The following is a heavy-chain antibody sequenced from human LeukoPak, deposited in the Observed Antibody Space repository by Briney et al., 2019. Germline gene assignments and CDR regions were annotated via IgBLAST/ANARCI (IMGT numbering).Heavy chain of an antibody. J-gene: IGHJ6*02. V-gene: IGHV3-11*01. CDR2: ISSSGSTI. Sequence: GGSLRLSCAASGFTFSDYYMSWIRQVPGKGLEWVSYISSSGSTIYYADSVKGRFTISRDNAKNSLYLQMNSLRAEDTAVYYCARSLMNSVRPYYYYYYGMDVWGQGTTVTVSS. CDR1: GFTFSDYY. CDR3: ARSLMNSVRPYYYYYYGMDV. D-gene: IGHD1-7*01.